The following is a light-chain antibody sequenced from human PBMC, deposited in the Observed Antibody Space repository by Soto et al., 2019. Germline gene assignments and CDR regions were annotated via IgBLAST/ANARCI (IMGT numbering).Light chain of an antibody. CDR3: HKYTGVPWT. CDR1: QGISNF. J-gene: IGKJ1*01. Sequence: DIQMTQSPSSLSASIGDRVTITCRASQGISNFLAWYQQKPGKVPKLLISAASTLQSGVPSRFSGSGSGTDFTLTISSLQPEDVATYYCHKYTGVPWTFGQGPKVEV. V-gene: IGKV1-27*01. CDR2: AAS.